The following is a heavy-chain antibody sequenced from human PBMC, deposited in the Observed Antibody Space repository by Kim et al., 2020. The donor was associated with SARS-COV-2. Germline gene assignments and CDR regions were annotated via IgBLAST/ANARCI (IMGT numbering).Heavy chain of an antibody. CDR2: T. Sequence: TRYSPSFQGQVTISVDKSITTAYLQWSSLKASDTAMYYCARSNTYYGMDVWGQGTTVTVSS. CDR3: ARSNTYYGMDV. V-gene: IGHV5-51*01. J-gene: IGHJ6*02.